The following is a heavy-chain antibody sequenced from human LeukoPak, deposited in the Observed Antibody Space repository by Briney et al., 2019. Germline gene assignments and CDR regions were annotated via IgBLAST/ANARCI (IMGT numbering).Heavy chain of an antibody. J-gene: IGHJ3*02. CDR1: GFTFSNCW. CDR2: IESDGSRT. V-gene: IGHV3-74*01. Sequence: GGSLRLSCAASGFTFSNCWMHWVRQAPGKGLEWVSRIESDGSRTRYADSVKGRFTISRDNAKNTLYLQMNSLRAEDTAVYYCARAGHYDSSGKEKAFDIWGQGTMVTVSS. CDR3: ARAGHYDSSGKEKAFDI. D-gene: IGHD3-22*01.